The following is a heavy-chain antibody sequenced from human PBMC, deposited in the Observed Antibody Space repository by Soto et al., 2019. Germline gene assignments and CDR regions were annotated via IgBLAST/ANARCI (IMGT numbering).Heavy chain of an antibody. J-gene: IGHJ2*01. CDR2: IYWDDDK. Sequence: QITLKESGPTLVKPTQTLTLTCTFSGFSLSTSGVGVGWIRQPPGKALEWLALIYWDDDKRYSPSLNSRLTITKDTSENQVVLTLTNMDPVDTAAYYCAHSAYYDSSGYYYGYWYFDLWGRGTLVTVSS. CDR3: AHSAYYDSSGYYYGYWYFDL. CDR1: GFSLSTSGVG. V-gene: IGHV2-5*02. D-gene: IGHD3-22*01.